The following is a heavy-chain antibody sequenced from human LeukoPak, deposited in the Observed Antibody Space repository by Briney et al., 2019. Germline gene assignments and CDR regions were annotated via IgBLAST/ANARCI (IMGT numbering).Heavy chain of an antibody. J-gene: IGHJ6*03. V-gene: IGHV3-7*01. CDR1: GFTVSSNY. CDR2: IKQDGSEK. Sequence: GGSLRLSCAASGFTVSSNYMTWVRQAPGKGLEWVANIKQDGSEKYYVDSVKGRFTISRDNAKNSLYLQMNSLRAEDTAVYYCARDRFYYYYMDVWGKGTTVTVSS. CDR3: ARDRFYYYYMDV.